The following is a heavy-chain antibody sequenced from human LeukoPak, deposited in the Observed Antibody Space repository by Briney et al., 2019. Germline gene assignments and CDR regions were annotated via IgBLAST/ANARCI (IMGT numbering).Heavy chain of an antibody. V-gene: IGHV4-34*01. CDR3: ARLTGYRIESAFDI. D-gene: IGHD3-9*01. CDR2: INHSGST. CDR1: GGSFSGYY. Sequence: SSETLSLTCAVYGGSFSGYYWSWIRQPPGKGLEWIGEINHSGSTNYNPSLKSRVTISVDTSKNQFSLKLSSVTAADTAVYYCARLTGYRIESAFDIWGQGTMVTVSS. J-gene: IGHJ3*02.